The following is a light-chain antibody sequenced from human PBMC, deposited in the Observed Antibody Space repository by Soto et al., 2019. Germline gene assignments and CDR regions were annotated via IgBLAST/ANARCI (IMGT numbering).Light chain of an antibody. CDR2: GAS. J-gene: IGKJ1*01. CDR3: QQYNKWPWT. V-gene: IGKV3-15*01. Sequence: EIVMPQSPGTLSVSPGERATLSCRATQSISSNLAWYQQKPGQAPRLLIYGASTRATGIPARFSGSGSGTEFTLTISSLQSEDFAVYYCQQYNKWPWTFGQGTKVEIK. CDR1: QSISSN.